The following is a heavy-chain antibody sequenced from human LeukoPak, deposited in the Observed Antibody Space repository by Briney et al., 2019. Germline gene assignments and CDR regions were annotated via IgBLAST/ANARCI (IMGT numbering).Heavy chain of an antibody. CDR2: ISSNGGST. CDR3: ARGLPGGLDY. J-gene: IGHJ4*02. CDR1: RFTFSNYD. D-gene: IGHD3-10*01. Sequence: PGGSLRLSCAASRFTFSNYDMHWVRQAPGKRLEYVSGISSNGGSTYYANSVKGRFTISRDNSKNTLYLQMGSLRDDDMAGYYCARGLPGGLDYWGQGTLVTVSP. V-gene: IGHV3-64*01.